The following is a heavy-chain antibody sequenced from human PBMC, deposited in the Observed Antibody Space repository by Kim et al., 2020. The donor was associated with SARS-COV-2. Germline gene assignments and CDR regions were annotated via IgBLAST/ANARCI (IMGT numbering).Heavy chain of an antibody. J-gene: IGHJ6*02. CDR2: ISAYNGNT. CDR3: AREGLGYCSSTSCYDGMDV. V-gene: IGHV1-18*01. Sequence: ASVKVSCKASGYTFTSYGISWVRQAPGQGLEWMGWISAYNGNTNYAQKLQGRVTMTTDTSTSTAYMELRSLRSDDTAVYYCAREGLGYCSSTSCYDGMDVWGQGTTVTVSS. D-gene: IGHD2-2*01. CDR1: GYTFTSYG.